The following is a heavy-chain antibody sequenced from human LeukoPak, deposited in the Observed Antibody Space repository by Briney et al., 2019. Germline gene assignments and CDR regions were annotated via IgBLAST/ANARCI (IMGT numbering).Heavy chain of an antibody. J-gene: IGHJ4*02. V-gene: IGHV1-69*13. CDR3: ARGAPIVGAFRLAGYYFDY. CDR2: IIPIFGTA. Sequence: SVKVSCKASGGTFISYAISWVRQAPGQGLEWMGGIIPIFGTANYAQKFQGRVTITADESTSTAYMEPSSLRSEDTAVYYCARGAPIVGAFRLAGYYFDYWGQGTLVTVSS. D-gene: IGHD1-26*01. CDR1: GGTFISYA.